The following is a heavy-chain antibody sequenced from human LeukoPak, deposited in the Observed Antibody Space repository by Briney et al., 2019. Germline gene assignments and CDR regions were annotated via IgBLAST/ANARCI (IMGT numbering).Heavy chain of an antibody. D-gene: IGHD5-24*01. CDR2: ISAYNGNT. CDR1: GYTFTSYG. J-gene: IGHJ3*02. Sequence: SVKXXCKASGYTFTSYGISWVRQAPGQGLEWMGWISAYNGNTNYAQKLKARVTITRDTSTSTVYMEVSSLRYEDTAVYYCXXVRDGYNDAYDIWGQGTMVTVPS. CDR3: XXVRDGYNDAYDI. V-gene: IGHV1-18*01.